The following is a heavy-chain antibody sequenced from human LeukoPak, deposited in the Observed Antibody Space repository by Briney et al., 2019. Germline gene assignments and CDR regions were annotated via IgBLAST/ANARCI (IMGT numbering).Heavy chain of an antibody. D-gene: IGHD3-22*01. V-gene: IGHV4-34*01. J-gene: IGHJ5*02. CDR1: GGSFSGYY. CDR2: INHSGST. CDR3: ARGPITYYYDSSGYYLA. Sequence: SETLSLTCAVYGGSFSGYYWSWLRQPPGKGLEWIGEINHSGSTNYNPSLKSRVTISVDTTKNQFSLKLSSVTAADTAVYYCARGPITYYYDSSGYYLAWGQGTLVTVSS.